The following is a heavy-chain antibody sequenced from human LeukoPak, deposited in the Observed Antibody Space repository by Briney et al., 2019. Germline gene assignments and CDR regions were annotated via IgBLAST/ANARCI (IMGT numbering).Heavy chain of an antibody. J-gene: IGHJ4*02. V-gene: IGHV1-69*04. Sequence: SVKVSCKATGGTFSSYAISWVRQAPGQGLEWMGRIIPILGIANYAQKFQGRVTITADKSTSTAYMELSSLRSEDTAVYYCARWRYSGSYGGDYWGQGTLVTVSS. D-gene: IGHD1-26*01. CDR3: ARWRYSGSYGGDY. CDR2: IIPILGIA. CDR1: GGTFSSYA.